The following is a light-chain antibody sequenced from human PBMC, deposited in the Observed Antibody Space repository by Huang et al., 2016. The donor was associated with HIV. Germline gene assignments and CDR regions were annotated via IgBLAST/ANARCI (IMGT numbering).Light chain of an antibody. CDR1: QTISDY. Sequence: SASVGDRVTITCRASQTISDYLNWYQQKPGKAPKLLIYAASTLQSGVPSRFSGSGSGTDFTLTISSLQPEDFATYYCQQSYSTPMYTFGQGPRWRSN. CDR2: AAS. V-gene: IGKV1-39*01. CDR3: QQSYSTPMYT. J-gene: IGKJ2*01.